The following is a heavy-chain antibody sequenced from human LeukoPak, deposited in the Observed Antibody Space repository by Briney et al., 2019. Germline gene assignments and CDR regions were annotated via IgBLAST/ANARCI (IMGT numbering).Heavy chain of an antibody. V-gene: IGHV3-23*01. D-gene: IGHD5-24*01. Sequence: PGGSLRLSCAASGFTFSSYAMSWVRQAPGKGREWVSAISGSGGSTYYADSVKGRFTISRDNSKNTLYLQMSSLRAEDTAVYDCATSRWAPYWGQGTLVTVSS. CDR3: ATSRWAPY. CDR1: GFTFSSYA. CDR2: ISGSGGST. J-gene: IGHJ4*02.